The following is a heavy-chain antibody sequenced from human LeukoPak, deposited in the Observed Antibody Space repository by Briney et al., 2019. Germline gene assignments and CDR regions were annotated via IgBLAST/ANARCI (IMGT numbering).Heavy chain of an antibody. J-gene: IGHJ5*02. D-gene: IGHD3-16*01. CDR3: ARDPSWGGWFDP. CDR2: IYYNGST. CDR1: GGSITNYF. V-gene: IGHV4-59*01. Sequence: SETLSLTCTVSGGSITNYFWSWIQQPPGKGLEWIGFIYYNGSTNYNPSLESRVTISVDTSKSQFSLKLSSVTAADTAVYYCARDPSWGGWFDPWGQGTLVTVSS.